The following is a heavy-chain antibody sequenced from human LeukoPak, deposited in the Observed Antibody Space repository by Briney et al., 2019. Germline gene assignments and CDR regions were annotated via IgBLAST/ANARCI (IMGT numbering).Heavy chain of an antibody. CDR1: GGSISSSSYY. V-gene: IGHV4-39*07. Sequence: KTSETLSLTCTVSGGSISSSSYYWGWIRQPPGKGLEWIGSIYYSGSTYYNPSLKSRVTISVDTSKNQFSLKLSSVTAADTAVYYCARDVYYDSSGQDDYWGQGTLVTVSS. D-gene: IGHD3-22*01. J-gene: IGHJ4*02. CDR2: IYYSGST. CDR3: ARDVYYDSSGQDDY.